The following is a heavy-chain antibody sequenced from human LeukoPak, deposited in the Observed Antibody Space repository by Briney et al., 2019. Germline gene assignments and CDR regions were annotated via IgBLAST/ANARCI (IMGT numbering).Heavy chain of an antibody. D-gene: IGHD3-16*02. Sequence: GSLRLSCAASGFTFSSYWMSWVRQAPGKGLEWVANIKQDGSEKYYVDSVKGRFTISRDNAKNSLYLQMNSLRAEDTALYYCAKSFAHDYVWGSYRYLDYWGQGTLVTVSS. CDR2: IKQDGSEK. CDR3: AKSFAHDYVWGSYRYLDY. V-gene: IGHV3-7*03. J-gene: IGHJ4*02. CDR1: GFTFSSYW.